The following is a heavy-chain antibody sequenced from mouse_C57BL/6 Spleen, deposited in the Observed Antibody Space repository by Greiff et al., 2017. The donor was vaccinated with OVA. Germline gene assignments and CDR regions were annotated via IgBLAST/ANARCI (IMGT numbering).Heavy chain of an antibody. CDR2: IYPGDGDT. D-gene: IGHD2-5*01. Sequence: VQRVESGPELVKPGASVKISCKASGYAFSSSWMNWVKQRPGKGLEWIGRIYPGDGDTNYNGKFKGKATLTADKSSSTAYMQLSSLTSEDSAVYFCAIGYSNTGYFDYWGQGTTLTVSS. J-gene: IGHJ2*01. CDR1: GYAFSSSW. CDR3: AIGYSNTGYFDY. V-gene: IGHV1-82*01.